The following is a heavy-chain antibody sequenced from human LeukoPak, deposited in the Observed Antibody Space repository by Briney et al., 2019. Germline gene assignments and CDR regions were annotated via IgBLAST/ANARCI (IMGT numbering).Heavy chain of an antibody. CDR2: INPSGGST. D-gene: IGHD3-10*01. CDR3: ARSTYGSGSARGGYFDY. J-gene: IGHJ4*02. V-gene: IGHV1-46*01. Sequence: ASVKVSCKASGYTFTSYYMHWVRQAPGQGLEWLGIINPSGGSTSYAQKFQGRVTMPRDTSTSTVYMELSSLRSEDMAVYYCARSTYGSGSARGGYFDYWGQGTLVTVSS. CDR1: GYTFTSYY.